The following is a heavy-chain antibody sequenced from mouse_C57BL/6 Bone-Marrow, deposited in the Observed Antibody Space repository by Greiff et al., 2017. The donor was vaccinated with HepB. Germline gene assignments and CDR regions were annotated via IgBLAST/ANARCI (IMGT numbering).Heavy chain of an antibody. CDR2: ISGGGGNT. J-gene: IGHJ4*01. CDR1: GFTFSSYT. D-gene: IGHD2-2*01. Sequence: EVKLVESGGGLVKPGGSLKLSCAASGFTFSSYTMSWVRQTPEKRLEWVATISGGGGNTYYPDSVKGRFTISSDNAKNTLYLQMISMRSEDTALYYCASPIYYGYDDLYYSAMDYWGQGTSVPVSS. V-gene: IGHV5-9*01. CDR3: ASPIYYGYDDLYYSAMDY.